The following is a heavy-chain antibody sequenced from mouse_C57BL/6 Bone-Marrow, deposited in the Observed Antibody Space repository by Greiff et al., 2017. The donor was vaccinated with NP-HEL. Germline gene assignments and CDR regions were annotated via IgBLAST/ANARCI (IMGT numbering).Heavy chain of an antibody. CDR2: IYPGSGST. Sequence: VQLQQPGAELVKPGASVKMSCKASGYTFTSYWITWVKQRPGQGLEWIGDIYPGSGSTNYNEKFKSKATLTVDTSYSTAYMQLSSLTSEDSAVYYCASPLGDGYPWFAYWGQGTLVTVSA. CDR1: GYTFTSYW. V-gene: IGHV1-55*01. CDR3: ASPLGDGYPWFAY. J-gene: IGHJ3*01. D-gene: IGHD2-3*01.